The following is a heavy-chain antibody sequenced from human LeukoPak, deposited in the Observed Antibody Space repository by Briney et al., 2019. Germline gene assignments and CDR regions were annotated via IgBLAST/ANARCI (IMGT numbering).Heavy chain of an antibody. Sequence: SETLSLTCTVSGGSISSSSYYWGWIRQPPGKGLVWIGSIYYSGSTYYNPSLKNRVTISVDTSKNQFSLKLSSVTAADTAVYYCARDPPVAGTSWGQGTLVAVSS. D-gene: IGHD6-19*01. CDR3: ARDPPVAGTS. CDR1: GGSISSSSYY. CDR2: IYYSGST. V-gene: IGHV4-39*02. J-gene: IGHJ4*02.